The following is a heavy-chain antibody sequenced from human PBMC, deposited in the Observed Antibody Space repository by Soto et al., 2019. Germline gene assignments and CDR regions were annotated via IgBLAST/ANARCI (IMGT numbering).Heavy chain of an antibody. V-gene: IGHV1-69*13. CDR2: IIPIFGTA. D-gene: IGHD6-13*01. CDR1: GGTFSSYA. J-gene: IGHJ5*02. CDR3: ARGDIAAAGDSNWFDP. Sequence: ASVKVSCKASGGTFSSYAISWVRQAPGQGLEWMGGIIPIFGTANYAQKFQGRVTITADESTSTAYMELSSLRSEDTAVYYCARGDIAAAGDSNWFDPWGQGTLVTVSS.